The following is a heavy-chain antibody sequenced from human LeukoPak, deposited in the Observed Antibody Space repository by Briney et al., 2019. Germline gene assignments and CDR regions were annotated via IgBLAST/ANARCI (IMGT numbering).Heavy chain of an antibody. J-gene: IGHJ6*02. V-gene: IGHV3-23*01. CDR1: GFTFSSYS. CDR2: LGGSGGST. D-gene: IGHD6-13*01. Sequence: GGSLRLSCAASGFTFSSYSMNWVRQAPGKGLEWVSALGGSGGSTYYADSVKGRFTISRDNSKSTLYLQMNSLRAEDTAVYYCAKGGHAGSWSPYYYGMDVWGQGTTVTVSS. CDR3: AKGGHAGSWSPYYYGMDV.